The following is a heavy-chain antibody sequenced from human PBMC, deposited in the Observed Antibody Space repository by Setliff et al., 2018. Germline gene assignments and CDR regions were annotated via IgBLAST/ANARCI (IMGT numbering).Heavy chain of an antibody. CDR1: GGSISSSYYY. CDR2: ISYGGTT. D-gene: IGHD3-22*01. CDR3: ARESRYYYDNLGTLDY. J-gene: IGHJ4*02. V-gene: IGHV4-39*07. Sequence: PSETLSLTCTASGGSISSSYYYWGWIRQPPGKGLEWIGTISYGGTTYSNPSPKSRVTITVDTSNNQFSLKLSSVTAADTAVYYCARESRYYYDNLGTLDYWGQGTLVTVSS.